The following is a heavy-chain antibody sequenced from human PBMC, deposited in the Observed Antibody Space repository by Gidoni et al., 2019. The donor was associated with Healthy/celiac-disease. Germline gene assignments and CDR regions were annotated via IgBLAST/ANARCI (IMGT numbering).Heavy chain of an antibody. CDR3: ARGSGSYYYEGHDY. D-gene: IGHD1-26*01. CDR2: GST. J-gene: IGHJ4*02. V-gene: IGHV3-20*01. Sequence: GSTGYADSVKGRFTISRDNAKNSLYLQMNSLRAEDTALYHCARGSGSYYYEGHDYWGQGTLVTVSS.